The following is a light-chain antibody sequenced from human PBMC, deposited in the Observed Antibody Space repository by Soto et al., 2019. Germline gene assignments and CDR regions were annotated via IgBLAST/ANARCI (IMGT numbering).Light chain of an antibody. CDR1: SSDVGGYNY. V-gene: IGLV2-14*01. CDR3: TAYTSTSTRV. CDR2: EVS. J-gene: IGLJ2*01. Sequence: QSALTQPASVSGSPGQSITIPCTGTSSDVGGYNYVSWYQHHPGKAPKLMIYEVSHRPSGISNSFSGSKSGNTASLTISGLQAEDEADYYCTAYTSTSTRVFGGGTKLTVL.